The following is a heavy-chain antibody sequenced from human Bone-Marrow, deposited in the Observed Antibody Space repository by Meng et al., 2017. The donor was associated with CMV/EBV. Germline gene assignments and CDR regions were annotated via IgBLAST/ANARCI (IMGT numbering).Heavy chain of an antibody. J-gene: IGHJ4*02. CDR2: IIPILGIA. Sequence: SVKVSCKASGGTFSSYTISWVRQAPGQGLEWMGRIIPILGIANYAQKFQGRVTITADKSTSTAYMELRSLRSDDTAVYYCARTKFGELGAYYFDYWGQGTLVTVSS. D-gene: IGHD3-10*01. V-gene: IGHV1-69*02. CDR1: GGTFSSYT. CDR3: ARTKFGELGAYYFDY.